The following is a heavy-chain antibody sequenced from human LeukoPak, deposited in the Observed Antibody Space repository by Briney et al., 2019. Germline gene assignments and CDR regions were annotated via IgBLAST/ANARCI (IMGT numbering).Heavy chain of an antibody. J-gene: IGHJ4*02. CDR1: GFTFDDYA. CDR3: ARDALESYYYFDY. Sequence: PGGSLRLSCAASGFTFDDYAMHWVRQAPGKGLEWVSGISWNSGSIGYADSVKGRFTISRDNAKNSLYLQMNSLRAEDTAVYYCARDALESYYYFDYWGQGTLVTVSS. CDR2: ISWNSGSI. D-gene: IGHD3-10*01. V-gene: IGHV3-9*01.